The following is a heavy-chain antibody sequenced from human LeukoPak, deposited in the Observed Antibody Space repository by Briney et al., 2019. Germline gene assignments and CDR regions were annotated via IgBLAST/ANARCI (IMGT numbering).Heavy chain of an antibody. CDR3: AGGGYSYGYHFDY. Sequence: SETLSLTCTVSGGSISSSSYYWGWIRQPPGTGLEWIGSIYYSGSTYYNPSLKSRVTISVDTSKNQFSLKLSSVTAADTAVYYCAGGGYSYGYHFDYWGQGTLVTVSS. J-gene: IGHJ4*02. CDR2: IYYSGST. D-gene: IGHD5-18*01. CDR1: GGSISSSSYY. V-gene: IGHV4-39*07.